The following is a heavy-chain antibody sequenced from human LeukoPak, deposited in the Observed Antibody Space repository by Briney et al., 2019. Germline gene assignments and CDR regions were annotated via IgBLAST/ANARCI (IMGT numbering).Heavy chain of an antibody. V-gene: IGHV3-7*01. CDR3: ATYTHWVAGDV. Sequence: GGSLRLSCAASGFTFSDSLMSWVRQAPGKGLEWVANMNQDGSAKDYVDSVKGRFTISRDNARNSLYLQMSSLRAEDTAVYYCATYTHWVAGDVWGQGTTVTVSS. CDR1: GFTFSDSL. CDR2: MNQDGSAK. J-gene: IGHJ6*02. D-gene: IGHD3-16*01.